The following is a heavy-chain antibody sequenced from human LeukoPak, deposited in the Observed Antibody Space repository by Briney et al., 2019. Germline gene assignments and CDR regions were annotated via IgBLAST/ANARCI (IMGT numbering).Heavy chain of an antibody. Sequence: SVKVXXXASGGTFSSYVISWVRQAPGQGLEWMGGIIPIFGTANYAQKFQGRVTITTDESTSTAYMELSSLRSEDTAVYYCARGDSSSSDLDYWGQGTLVTVSS. J-gene: IGHJ4*02. V-gene: IGHV1-69*05. CDR1: GGTFSSYV. D-gene: IGHD6-6*01. CDR2: IIPIFGTA. CDR3: ARGDSSSSDLDY.